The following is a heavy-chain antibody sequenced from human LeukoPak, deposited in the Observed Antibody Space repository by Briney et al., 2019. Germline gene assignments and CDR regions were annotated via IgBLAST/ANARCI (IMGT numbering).Heavy chain of an antibody. Sequence: GGSLRLSCAASGFTFSSYAMSWVRQAPGKGLEWVSAISGSGGSTYYADSVKGRFAISRDNSKNTLYLQMNSLRAEDTAVYYCAKGSSIFGVVIPGFDPWGQGTLVTVSS. CDR1: GFTFSSYA. D-gene: IGHD3-3*01. CDR2: ISGSGGST. V-gene: IGHV3-23*01. J-gene: IGHJ5*02. CDR3: AKGSSIFGVVIPGFDP.